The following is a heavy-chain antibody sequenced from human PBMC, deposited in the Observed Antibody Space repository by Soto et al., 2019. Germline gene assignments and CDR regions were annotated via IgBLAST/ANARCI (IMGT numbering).Heavy chain of an antibody. CDR2: ISAAGDP. V-gene: IGHV3-13*05. CDR3: ARTDRDFYGLDV. Sequence: EVRLVESGGGLVQPGGSLRLSCEASGFTFRNYAMHWVRQGTGKGLEWVSGISAAGDPDYADSVEGRFTISRENAQNSFFLQMNSLRVGDTAVYYCARTDRDFYGLDVWGQGTTVIVSS. J-gene: IGHJ6*02. CDR1: GFTFRNYA.